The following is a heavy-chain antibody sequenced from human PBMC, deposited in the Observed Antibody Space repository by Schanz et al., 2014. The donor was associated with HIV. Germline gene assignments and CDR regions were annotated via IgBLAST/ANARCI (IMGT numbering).Heavy chain of an antibody. CDR1: GFSFSDFA. Sequence: VQLVESGGGVVQPGRSLRLSCAASGFSFSDFALHWVRQAPGRGLEWLAVTSSDGSGKFYVDSVKGRFTISRDNSKNTLYLQLKSLRADDTAVYYCAKDRNYYDSKYFGKGNYYYYYGMDVWGQGTTVTVSS. CDR2: TSSDGSGK. CDR3: AKDRNYYDSKYFGKGNYYYYYGMDV. V-gene: IGHV3-30*18. D-gene: IGHD3-22*01. J-gene: IGHJ6*02.